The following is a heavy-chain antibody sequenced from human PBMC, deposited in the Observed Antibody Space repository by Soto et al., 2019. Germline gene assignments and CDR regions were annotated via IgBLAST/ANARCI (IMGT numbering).Heavy chain of an antibody. Sequence: GESLKISCRGSGYSFTSYWISWVRQMPGKGLEWMGRIDPSDSYTNYSPSFQGHVTISADKSISTAYLQWSSLKASDTAMYYWARRVVAATPVYYYYGMDVWGQGTTVTVSS. CDR1: GYSFTSYW. CDR3: ARRVVAATPVYYYYGMDV. V-gene: IGHV5-10-1*01. J-gene: IGHJ6*02. D-gene: IGHD2-15*01. CDR2: IDPSDSYT.